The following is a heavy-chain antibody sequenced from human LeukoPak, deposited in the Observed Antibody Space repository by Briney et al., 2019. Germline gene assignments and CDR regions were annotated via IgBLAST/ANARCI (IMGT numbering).Heavy chain of an antibody. Sequence: GGSLRLSCAASGFTVSSNYMSWVRRAPGKGLEWVSVIYSGGSTYYADSVKGRFTISRDNSKNTLYLQMNSLRAEDTAVYYCARDRSTYSSGWWGIDYWGQGTLVTVSS. V-gene: IGHV3-53*01. CDR2: IYSGGST. J-gene: IGHJ4*02. CDR1: GFTVSSNY. D-gene: IGHD6-19*01. CDR3: ARDRSTYSSGWWGIDY.